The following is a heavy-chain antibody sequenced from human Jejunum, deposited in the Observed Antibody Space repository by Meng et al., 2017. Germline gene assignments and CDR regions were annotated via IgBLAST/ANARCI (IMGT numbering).Heavy chain of an antibody. CDR2: IKEDGSQK. Sequence: LSLTCAASGFNLSTSWMSWVRQAPGKGLEWVANIKEDGSQKNYVDSVEGRFTVSRDNSQNSLYLQMNSLRVEDTATYYCARYASLGYWGQGTLVTVSS. D-gene: IGHD2-2*01. CDR3: ARYASLGY. CDR1: GFNLSTSW. J-gene: IGHJ4*02. V-gene: IGHV3-7*01.